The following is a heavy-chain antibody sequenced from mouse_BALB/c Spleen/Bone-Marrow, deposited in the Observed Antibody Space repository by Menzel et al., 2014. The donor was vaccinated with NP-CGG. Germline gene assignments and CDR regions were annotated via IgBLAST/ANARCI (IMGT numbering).Heavy chain of an antibody. CDR3: ARRYGSLWYFDV. Sequence: QVQLQQSGAELAKPGASVKMSCKASGYTFTDYWMHWVKRRPGQGLEWIGYINPSSGYTEYNQKFKDKATLTAGRSSSAAYMHLNIMTSEASAVYYCARRYGSLWYFDVWGAGTTVTVSS. D-gene: IGHD1-1*01. J-gene: IGHJ1*01. CDR2: INPSSGYT. V-gene: IGHV1-7*01. CDR1: GYTFTDYW.